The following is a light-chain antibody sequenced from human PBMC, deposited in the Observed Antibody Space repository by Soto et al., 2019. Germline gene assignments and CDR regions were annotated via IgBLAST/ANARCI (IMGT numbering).Light chain of an antibody. V-gene: IGKV1-5*03. CDR1: QTISSW. J-gene: IGKJ1*01. Sequence: DMQMTQSPSTLSRSVGDRVAVTCRASQTISSWLAWYQQKPGKSPKLVIYKASTLKSGVPSSFSGSGSGTEFTLTISSLQPDDFATYYCQHYNSYSEAFGQGTKVDIK. CDR2: KAS. CDR3: QHYNSYSEA.